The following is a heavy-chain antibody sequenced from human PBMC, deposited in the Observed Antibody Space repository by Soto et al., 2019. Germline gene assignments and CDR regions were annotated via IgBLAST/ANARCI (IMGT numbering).Heavy chain of an antibody. V-gene: IGHV1-69*06. Sequence: GASVKVSCKASGGTFSSYAISWVRQAPGQGLEWMGGIIPIFGTANYAQKFQGRVTITADKSTSTAYMELSSLRSEDTAVYYCASQSSGGGAFDIWGQGTMVTVS. CDR1: GGTFSSYA. D-gene: IGHD2-15*01. CDR3: ASQSSGGGAFDI. J-gene: IGHJ3*02. CDR2: IIPIFGTA.